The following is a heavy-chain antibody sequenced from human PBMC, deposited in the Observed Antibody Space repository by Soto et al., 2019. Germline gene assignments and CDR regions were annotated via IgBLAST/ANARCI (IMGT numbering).Heavy chain of an antibody. D-gene: IGHD3-10*01. Sequence: QVHLVESGGGLVQPGGSLRLSCAASGFTFNDYYMSWVRQAPGKGLEWVSYISSSGPCTKYGDSVKGRFTISRDNAKNSLYLQMSSLRVEDTAVYYCARVPVSMVRGYGMDVWGQGTTVTVSS. CDR1: GFTFNDYY. CDR3: ARVPVSMVRGYGMDV. V-gene: IGHV3-11*06. J-gene: IGHJ6*02. CDR2: ISSSGPCT.